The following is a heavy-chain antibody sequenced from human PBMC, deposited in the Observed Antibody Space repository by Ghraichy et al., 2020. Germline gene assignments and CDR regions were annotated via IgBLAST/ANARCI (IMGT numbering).Heavy chain of an antibody. V-gene: IGHV3-7*03. CDR1: GFTFSSYW. CDR3: ARDLFAGEWLLSYYYYYGMDV. Sequence: GGSLRLSCAASGFTFSSYWMSWVRQAPGKGLEWVANIKQDGSEKYYVDSVKGRFTISRDNAKNSLYLQMNSLRAEDTAVYYCARDLFAGEWLLSYYYYYGMDVWGQGTTVTVSS. CDR2: IKQDGSEK. J-gene: IGHJ6*02. D-gene: IGHD3-3*01.